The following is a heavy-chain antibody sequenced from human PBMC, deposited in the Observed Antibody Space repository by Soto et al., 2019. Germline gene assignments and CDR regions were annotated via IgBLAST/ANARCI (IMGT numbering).Heavy chain of an antibody. D-gene: IGHD1-26*01. Sequence: PSETLSLTCTVSGGSISSGDYYWSWIRQPPGKGLEWIGEINHGGSTNYNPSLKSRVIISVDTSKNQFSLKLNSVTAADTAVYYCTRQSGSYYGAIDMWGQGTMVTVS. V-gene: IGHV4-39*01. CDR1: GGSISSGDYY. CDR3: TRQSGSYYGAIDM. J-gene: IGHJ3*02. CDR2: INHGGST.